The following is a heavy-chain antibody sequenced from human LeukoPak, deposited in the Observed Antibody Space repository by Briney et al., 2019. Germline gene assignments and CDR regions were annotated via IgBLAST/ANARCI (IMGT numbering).Heavy chain of an antibody. Sequence: PGGSLRLSCAASGFTFSNAWTSWVRQAPGKGLEWVGRIKSKTDGGTTDYAAPVKGRFTISRDDSKNTLYLQMNSLKTEDTAVYYCTTRYRPSQNYYYYYYMDVWGKGTTVTVSS. J-gene: IGHJ6*03. D-gene: IGHD5-18*01. CDR2: IKSKTDGGTT. CDR3: TTRYRPSQNYYYYYYMDV. CDR1: GFTFSNAW. V-gene: IGHV3-15*01.